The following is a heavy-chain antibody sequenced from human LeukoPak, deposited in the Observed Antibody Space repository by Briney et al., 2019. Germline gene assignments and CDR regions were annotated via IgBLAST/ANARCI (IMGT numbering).Heavy chain of an antibody. CDR3: ARDPQQLVGATGGGFNF. CDR2: ISAYNGNT. Sequence: ASVKVSCKASGGTFSNYAISWVRQAPGQGLEWMGWISAYNGNTNYAQKLQGRVTMTTDTSTSTAYMELRSLRSDDTAVYYCARDPQQLVGATGGGFNFWGQGTLVTVSS. J-gene: IGHJ4*02. CDR1: GGTFSNYA. V-gene: IGHV1-18*01. D-gene: IGHD1-26*01.